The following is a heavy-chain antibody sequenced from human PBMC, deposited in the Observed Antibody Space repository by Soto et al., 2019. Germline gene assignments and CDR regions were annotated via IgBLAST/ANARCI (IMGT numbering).Heavy chain of an antibody. Sequence: SETLSLTCTVSGGSISSSYYWGWIRQPPGKGLEWIGSIYYSGSTHYNPSLRSRVTISVDTSKNQFSLELSSVTAADTAVYYCAGRDRNGIDPWGQGTLVTVSS. CDR1: GGSISSSYY. CDR2: IYYSGST. CDR3: AGRDRNGIDP. V-gene: IGHV4-39*01. J-gene: IGHJ5*02. D-gene: IGHD1-1*01.